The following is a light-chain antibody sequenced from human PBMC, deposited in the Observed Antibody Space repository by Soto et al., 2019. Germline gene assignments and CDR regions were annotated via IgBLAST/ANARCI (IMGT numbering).Light chain of an antibody. CDR2: AAS. Sequence: GDRVTITCRASQDISTYLNWCQQTPGKAPKVLIYAASNLRSGAPSRFSGRGSGTDFTLTISSLQHEDFATYYCQQNFSRPLTFGPGTKVDIK. V-gene: IGKV1-39*01. J-gene: IGKJ3*01. CDR1: QDISTY. CDR3: QQNFSRPLT.